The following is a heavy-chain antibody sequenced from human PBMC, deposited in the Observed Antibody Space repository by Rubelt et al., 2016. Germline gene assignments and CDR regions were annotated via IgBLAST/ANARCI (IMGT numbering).Heavy chain of an antibody. D-gene: IGHD6-6*01. Sequence: GWVRQMPGKGLEWMGIIYPGDSDTRYSPSFQGQVTISADKSISTAYLQWSRLKASDTAMYYCARQEYSSSPVFYWGQGTLVTVSS. CDR3: ARQEYSSSPVFY. CDR2: IYPGDSDT. J-gene: IGHJ4*02. V-gene: IGHV5-51*01.